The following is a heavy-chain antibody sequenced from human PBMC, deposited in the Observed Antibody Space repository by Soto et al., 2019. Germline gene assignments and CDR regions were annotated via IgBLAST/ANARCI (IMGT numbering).Heavy chain of an antibody. Sequence: QVQLVQSGAEVKKPGASVKVSCKASGYTFTSYGISWVRQAPGQGLEWMGWISAYNGNTNYAQKLQGRVIMTTDTSTSTAYMELRSLRSDDTAVYYCARVPPRWGSSWYSDYWGQGTLVTVSS. V-gene: IGHV1-18*04. CDR3: ARVPPRWGSSWYSDY. J-gene: IGHJ4*02. CDR1: GYTFTSYG. D-gene: IGHD6-13*01. CDR2: ISAYNGNT.